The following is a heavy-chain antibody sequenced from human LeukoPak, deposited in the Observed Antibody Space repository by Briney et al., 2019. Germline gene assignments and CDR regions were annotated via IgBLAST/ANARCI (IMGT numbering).Heavy chain of an antibody. CDR3: ARARYCSSTSCFFYYYYMDV. J-gene: IGHJ6*03. CDR1: GFTFSSYG. CDR2: ITSSSSYI. Sequence: PGGSLRLSCAASGFTFSSYGMYWVRQAPGKGLEWVSSITSSSSYIYYADSVKGRFTISRDNAKNSLYLQMNSLRAEDTAVYYCARARYCSSTSCFFYYYYMDVWGKGTTVTISS. V-gene: IGHV3-21*01. D-gene: IGHD2-2*01.